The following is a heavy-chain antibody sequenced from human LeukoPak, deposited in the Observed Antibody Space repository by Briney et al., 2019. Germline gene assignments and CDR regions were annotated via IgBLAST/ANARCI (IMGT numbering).Heavy chain of an antibody. J-gene: IGHJ6*03. CDR3: ARYYYGSGSPPTDYYYMDV. CDR2: IYYSGST. CDR1: GGSISSHY. D-gene: IGHD3-10*01. V-gene: IGHV4-59*11. Sequence: SETLSLTCTVSGGSISSHYWSWIRQPPGKGLEWIGYIYYSGSTNYNPSLKSRVTISVDTSKNQFSLKLSSVTAADTAVYYCARYYYGSGSPPTDYYYMDVWGKGTTVTVSS.